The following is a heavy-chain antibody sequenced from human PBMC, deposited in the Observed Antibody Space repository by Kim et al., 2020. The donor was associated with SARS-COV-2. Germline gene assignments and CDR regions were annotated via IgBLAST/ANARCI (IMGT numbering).Heavy chain of an antibody. CDR2: INADGSII. D-gene: IGHD1-1*01. J-gene: IGHJ4*02. CDR1: GFNFSAHW. Sequence: GGSLRLSCAASGFNFSAHWMHWVRQAPGKGLVWVSRINADGSIINYADSVKGRFTISRDNAKNTLYLQMNSLTGEDTAVYYCAHWNEGYWGQVTLVTVSS. CDR3: AHWNEGY. V-gene: IGHV3-74*01.